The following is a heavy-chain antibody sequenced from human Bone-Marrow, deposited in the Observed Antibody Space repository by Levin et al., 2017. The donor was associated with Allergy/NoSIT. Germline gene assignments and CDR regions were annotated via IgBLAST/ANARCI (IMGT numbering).Heavy chain of an antibody. CDR3: ARDREVIVGANSYYYGMDV. J-gene: IGHJ6*02. Sequence: GGSLRLSCGASGFTFTDYEMNWVRLAPGKGLEWVSFISGSGRTTYYGDSVKGRFTISRDNAKNSLYLQMNSLRAEDTAVYYCARDREVIVGANSYYYGMDVWGQGTSVTVSS. V-gene: IGHV3-48*03. CDR1: GFTFTDYE. D-gene: IGHD1-26*01. CDR2: ISGSGRTT.